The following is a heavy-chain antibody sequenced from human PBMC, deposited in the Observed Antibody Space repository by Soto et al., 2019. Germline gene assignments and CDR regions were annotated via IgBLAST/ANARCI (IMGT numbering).Heavy chain of an antibody. D-gene: IGHD3-9*01. CDR3: AVDFSNSYYFDS. CDR2: IHHSGST. Sequence: PSETLSLTCDVSSYSISSGFYWSWIRQSPGKGLQWIANIHHSGSTHYNPSLKSRVTISVDTSKNQFSLKLTSVTAADTAVYYCAVDFSNSYYFDSWGQGTLVTVS. J-gene: IGHJ4*02. CDR1: SYSISSGFY. V-gene: IGHV4-38-2*01.